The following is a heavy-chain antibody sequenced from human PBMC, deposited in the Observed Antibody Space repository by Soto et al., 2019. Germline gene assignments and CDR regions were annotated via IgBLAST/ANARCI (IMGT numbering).Heavy chain of an antibody. J-gene: IGHJ4*02. V-gene: IGHV3-23*01. Sequence: PGWSLRLSCAASGFTFSSYAMSWVRQAPGKGLEWVSAISGSSTYYADSVKGRFTISRDNSKDTLYLQMNSLRAEDTAVYYCARAPRTYDFPYYFDNWGQGALVSVYS. CDR1: GFTFSSYA. D-gene: IGHD3-3*01. CDR3: ARAPRTYDFPYYFDN. CDR2: ISGSST.